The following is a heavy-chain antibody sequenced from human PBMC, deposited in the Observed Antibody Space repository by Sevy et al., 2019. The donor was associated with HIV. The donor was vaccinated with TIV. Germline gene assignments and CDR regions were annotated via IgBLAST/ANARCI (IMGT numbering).Heavy chain of an antibody. Sequence: VKVSCKASGGTFSSYAISWVRQAPGQGLEWMGGIIPIFGTANYAQKFQGRVTITADKSTSTAYMELSSLRSEDTAVYYCARGTYYDSSGYYYRFDYWGQGTLVTVSS. V-gene: IGHV1-69*06. CDR3: ARGTYYDSSGYYYRFDY. D-gene: IGHD3-22*01. CDR2: IIPIFGTA. CDR1: GGTFSSYA. J-gene: IGHJ4*02.